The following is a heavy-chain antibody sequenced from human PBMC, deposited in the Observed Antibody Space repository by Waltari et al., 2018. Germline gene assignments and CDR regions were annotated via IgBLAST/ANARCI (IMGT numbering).Heavy chain of an antibody. V-gene: IGHV4-59*01. CDR3: ARERSWFDP. J-gene: IGHJ5*02. CDR1: GASITSYY. CDR2: ISYSGRT. Sequence: QVQLQESGPGLVKPSETLSLTCTVSGASITSYYWSWIRQSPGKGLEWIGDISYSGRTDYSPSLKSRITISLDTSKNQFSLKLTSVTAADTAVYYCARERSWFDPWGPGTLVTVSS.